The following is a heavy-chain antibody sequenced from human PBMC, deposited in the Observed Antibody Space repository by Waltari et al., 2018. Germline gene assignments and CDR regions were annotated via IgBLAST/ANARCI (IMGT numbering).Heavy chain of an antibody. V-gene: IGHV3-74*01. Sequence: EVQLVESGGGLVQPGGSLRLSCAASGFTFSSYWMHWVRQAPGKGLVWVSRINSDGSSTSYADSVQGRFTISRDNAKTTLYLQMNSLRAEDTAVYYCAREGIVLVPRAIPAFDIWGQGTMVTVSS. CDR3: AREGIVLVPRAIPAFDI. CDR1: GFTFSSYW. D-gene: IGHD2-8*02. CDR2: INSDGSST. J-gene: IGHJ3*02.